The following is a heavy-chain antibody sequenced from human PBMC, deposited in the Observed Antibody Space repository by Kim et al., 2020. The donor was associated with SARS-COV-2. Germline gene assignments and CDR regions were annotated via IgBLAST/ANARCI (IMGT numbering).Heavy chain of an antibody. V-gene: IGHV4-59*01. CDR1: GGSISSYY. CDR3: VRYSGDGYNYNYYMDV. Sequence: SETLSLTCTVSGGSISSYYWSWIRQPPGKGLDWIGYISYTGSTNYNPSLKSRVTISVATSKNQFSLKLSSVTATDTAVYYCVRYSGDGYNYNYYMDVWGKGTTVTVSS. D-gene: IGHD1-26*01. J-gene: IGHJ6*03. CDR2: ISYTGST.